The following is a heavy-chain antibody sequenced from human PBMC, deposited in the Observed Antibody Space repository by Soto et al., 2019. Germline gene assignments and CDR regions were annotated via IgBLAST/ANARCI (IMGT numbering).Heavy chain of an antibody. CDR3: ARRYGGNFDY. J-gene: IGHJ4*02. Sequence: ASGTPFLTLTLSCGPISSFSWGWIRQPPGKGVEWIGYIYDSGSTYYNSSLKSRVTMSVDTSKNQFSLKLSSVTAADTAVYYCARRYGGNFDYWGQGTLVTVSS. CDR1: CGPISSFS. D-gene: IGHD3-16*01. V-gene: IGHV4-59*01. CDR2: IYDSGST.